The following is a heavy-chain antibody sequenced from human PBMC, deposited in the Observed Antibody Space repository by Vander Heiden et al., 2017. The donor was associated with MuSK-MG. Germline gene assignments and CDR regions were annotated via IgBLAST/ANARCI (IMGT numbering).Heavy chain of an antibody. CDR1: GFSLSTNGER. V-gene: IGHV2-70*04. J-gene: IGHJ4*02. CDR3: ARMFCYGGACYALDY. CDR2: IDWDDDK. D-gene: IGHD2-21*02. Sequence: VTLKESGPAVVKPTETLKLTCTFSGFSLSTNGERVSWIRQTPGKTLEWLARIDWDDDKFYNTSLKTRLTISKDTPKNQVVLTVANVGPEDTATYFCARMFCYGGACYALDYWGQGALVTVSS.